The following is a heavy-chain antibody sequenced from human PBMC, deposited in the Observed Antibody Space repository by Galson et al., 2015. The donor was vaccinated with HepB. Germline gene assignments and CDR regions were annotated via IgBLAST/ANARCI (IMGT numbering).Heavy chain of an antibody. Sequence: CAISGDSVSTKSAAWNWIRQSPSRGLEWLGRTYYRSKWYNDYAVSVKSRITINPDTSKNQFSLQLNSVTPEDTAVYYCARDLDSGYVFIRGYFDLWGRGTLVTVSS. V-gene: IGHV6-1*01. CDR2: TYYRSKWYN. CDR3: ARDLDSGYVFIRGYFDL. CDR1: GDSVSTKSAA. D-gene: IGHD5-12*01. J-gene: IGHJ2*01.